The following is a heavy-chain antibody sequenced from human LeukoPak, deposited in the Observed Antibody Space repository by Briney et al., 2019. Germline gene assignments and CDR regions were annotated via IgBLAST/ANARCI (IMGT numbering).Heavy chain of an antibody. CDR2: SQNSGCT. V-gene: IGHV4-61*01. CDR3: ARDYSGSLDY. D-gene: IGHD3-10*01. CDR1: GGSLSSAHG. J-gene: IGHJ4*02. Sequence: SETLSLTCTVSGGSLSSAHGWSWIRQPPGKGLEWIGYSQNSGCTNCNPSLKSRVTISVDTSKNQFSLRLSSVTAADTAVYYCARDYSGSLDYWGQGTLVTVSS.